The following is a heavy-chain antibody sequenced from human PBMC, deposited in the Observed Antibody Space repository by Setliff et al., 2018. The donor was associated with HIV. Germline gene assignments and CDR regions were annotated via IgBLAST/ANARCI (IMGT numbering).Heavy chain of an antibody. Sequence: SETLSLTCTVSGGSISSYYWSWIRQPPGKGLEWIGYIYYSGSTNYNPSLKSQVTISVDTSKNQFSLKLSSVTAADTAVYYCARNLLHYDSSGLRWNYYYYYMDVWGKGTTVTVSS. CDR1: GGSISSYY. V-gene: IGHV4-59*01. CDR2: IYYSGST. CDR3: ARNLLHYDSSGLRWNYYYYYMDV. J-gene: IGHJ6*03. D-gene: IGHD3-22*01.